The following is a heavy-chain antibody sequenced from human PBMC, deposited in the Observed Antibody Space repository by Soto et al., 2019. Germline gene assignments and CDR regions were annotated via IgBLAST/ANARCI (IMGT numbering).Heavy chain of an antibody. CDR1: GFTFSSYS. CDR2: ISSSSSTI. V-gene: IGHV3-48*02. CDR3: ARDRYYYDSSGYQPTVEYFQH. Sequence: GGSLRLSCAASGFTFSSYSMNWVRQAPGKGLEWVSYISSSSSTIYYADSVKGRFTISRDNAKNSLYLQMNSLRDEDTAVYYCARDRYYYDSSGYQPTVEYFQHWGQGTLVTVSS. J-gene: IGHJ1*01. D-gene: IGHD3-22*01.